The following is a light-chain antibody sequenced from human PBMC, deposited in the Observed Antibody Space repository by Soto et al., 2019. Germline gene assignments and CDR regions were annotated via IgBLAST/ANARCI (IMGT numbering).Light chain of an antibody. Sequence: EIVLTQSPGTLSLSPGERATLSCRASQSVSSSYLAWYQQKPRQAPRLLIYGASSRATGIPDRFSGSGSGTDFTLTISRLEPEDFAVYYCQQYGSSPPLTFGGGNKLEIK. V-gene: IGKV3-20*01. CDR2: GAS. J-gene: IGKJ4*01. CDR1: QSVSSSY. CDR3: QQYGSSPPLT.